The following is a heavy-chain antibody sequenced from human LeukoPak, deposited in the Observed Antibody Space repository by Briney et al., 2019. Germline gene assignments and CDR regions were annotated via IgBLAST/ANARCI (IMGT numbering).Heavy chain of an antibody. V-gene: IGHV1-69*04. CDR1: GGTFSSYA. D-gene: IGHD3-22*01. J-gene: IGHJ4*02. CDR2: IIPILGIA. Sequence: APVKVSCKASGGTFSSYAISWVRQAPGQGLEWMGRIIPILGIANYAQKFQGRVTITADKSTSTAYMELSSLRSEDTAVYYCARQEYYYDSSGYSTAFDYWGQGTLVTVSS. CDR3: ARQEYYYDSSGYSTAFDY.